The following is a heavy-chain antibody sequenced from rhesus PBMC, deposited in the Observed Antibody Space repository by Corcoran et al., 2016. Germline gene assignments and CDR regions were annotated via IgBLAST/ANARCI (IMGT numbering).Heavy chain of an antibody. D-gene: IGHD3-22*01. CDR2: IYSNSEST. V-gene: IGHV4S12*01. CDR1: GGTISSGYCY. Sequence: QVQLQESGPGVVKPSETLSLTCAVSGGTISSGYCYWSWIRQPPGKGLEWIGGIYSNSESTNYNPSLKRRVTISKDTSKNQFSLKLSSMTATDTAVYYCARLEWGFDYWGQGVLVTVSS. CDR3: ARLEWGFDY. J-gene: IGHJ4*01.